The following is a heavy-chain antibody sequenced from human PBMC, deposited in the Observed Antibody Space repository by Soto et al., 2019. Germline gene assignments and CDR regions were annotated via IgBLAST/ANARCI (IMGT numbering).Heavy chain of an antibody. V-gene: IGHV1-24*01. J-gene: IGHJ3*02. Sequence: ASVKVSCKVSGYTLTELSMHWVRQAPGKGLEWMGGFDPEDGETIYAQKFQGRVTMTEDTSTDTAYMELSSLRSEDTAVYYCVRDQRVGSGDYNTFDIWGQGTLVTVSS. CDR1: GYTLTELS. CDR3: VRDQRVGSGDYNTFDI. D-gene: IGHD6-19*01. CDR2: FDPEDGET.